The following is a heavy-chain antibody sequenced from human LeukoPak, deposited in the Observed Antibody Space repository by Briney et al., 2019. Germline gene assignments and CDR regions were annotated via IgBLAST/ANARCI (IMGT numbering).Heavy chain of an antibody. J-gene: IGHJ3*02. CDR2: IYYSGST. CDR1: GGSISSGDYY. D-gene: IGHD3-3*01. CDR3: ARGSEGRFLEWLAGDI. V-gene: IGHV4-30-4*01. Sequence: SQTLSLTCTVAGGSISSGDYYWRWIRQPPGKGLEWIAYIYYSGSTYYNPSLKSRVTISVDTSKNQFSLKLSSVTAADTGVYYWARGSEGRFLEWLAGDIWGQGTMVTVSS.